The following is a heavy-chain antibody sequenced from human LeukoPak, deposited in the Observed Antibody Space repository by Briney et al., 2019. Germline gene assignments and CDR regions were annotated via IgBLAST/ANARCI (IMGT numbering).Heavy chain of an antibody. V-gene: IGHV4-61*02. Sequence: PSQTLSLTCTVSGGSISSGSYYWSWIRQPAGKGLEWIGRIYTSGSTNYNPSLKSRVTISVDTSKNQFSLKLSAVTAADTAVYYCARNSICCSGGSCYSDYWGQGTLVTVSS. CDR2: IYTSGST. J-gene: IGHJ4*02. CDR3: ARNSICCSGGSCYSDY. D-gene: IGHD2-15*01. CDR1: GGSISSGSYY.